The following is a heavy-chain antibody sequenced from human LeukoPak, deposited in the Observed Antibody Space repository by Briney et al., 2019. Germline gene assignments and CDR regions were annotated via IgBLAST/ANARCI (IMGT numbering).Heavy chain of an antibody. J-gene: IGHJ3*01. Sequence: GGSLRLSCAVSGFTFSSYWMSWVRQAPGKGLEWVANIKQDGSERYYVDSVKGRFTISRDNAKNSLSLQMDSLRVEDTAVYYCVRRTSGLSWGRGTMVTVSS. CDR1: GFTFSSYW. CDR3: VRRTSGLS. D-gene: IGHD1-26*01. V-gene: IGHV3-7*05. CDR2: IKQDGSER.